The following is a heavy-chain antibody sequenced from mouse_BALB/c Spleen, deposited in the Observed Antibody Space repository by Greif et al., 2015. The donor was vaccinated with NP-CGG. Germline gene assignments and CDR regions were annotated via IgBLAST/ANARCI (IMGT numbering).Heavy chain of an antibody. CDR3: TPNWDGFAY. CDR2: IRLKSNNYAT. CDR1: GFTFSNYW. Sequence: EVQLVESGGGLVQPGGSMKLSCVASGFTFSNYWMNWVRRSPEKGLEWVAEIRLKSNNYATHYAESVKGRFTISRDDSKSSVYLQMNNLRAEDTGIYYCTPNWDGFAYWGQGTLVTVSA. J-gene: IGHJ3*01. V-gene: IGHV6-6*02. D-gene: IGHD4-1*01.